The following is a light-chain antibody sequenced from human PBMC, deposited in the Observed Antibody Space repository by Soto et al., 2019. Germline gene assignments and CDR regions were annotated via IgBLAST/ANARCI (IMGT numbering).Light chain of an antibody. CDR3: CSFAGSYSYV. V-gene: IGLV2-11*01. CDR2: DVT. Sequence: QSALTQPRAVSGSPGQSVTISCTGTSGDVGRYDYVSWYQQHPGKAPKLIVYDVTERPSGVPDRFSGSKSGNTASLTISGLQAEDEADYSCCSFAGSYSYVFGTGTRSPS. CDR1: SGDVGRYDY. J-gene: IGLJ1*01.